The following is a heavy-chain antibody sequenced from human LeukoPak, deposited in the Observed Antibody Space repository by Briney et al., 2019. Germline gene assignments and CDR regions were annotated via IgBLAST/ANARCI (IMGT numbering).Heavy chain of an antibody. CDR1: GLTFSSYA. CDR3: AREGSAPVEGAFDI. Sequence: PGGSLRLSCAASGLTFSSYAMSGVRQAPGKGLEWVSVIYSGGSTYYADSVKGGFTISRDNSKNTLYLQMNSLRAEDTAVYYCAREGSAPVEGAFDIWGQGTMVTVSS. V-gene: IGHV3-53*01. CDR2: IYSGGST. J-gene: IGHJ3*02. D-gene: IGHD1-26*01.